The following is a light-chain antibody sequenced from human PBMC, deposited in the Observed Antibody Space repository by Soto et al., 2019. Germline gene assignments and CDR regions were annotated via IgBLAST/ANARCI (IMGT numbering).Light chain of an antibody. V-gene: IGKV1-9*01. CDR3: QQYYSYPFIT. CDR2: AAS. CDR1: QGISNY. Sequence: DIQLTQSPSLLSASIGDRVTITCRASQGISNYLAWYQQKPGKAPKLLIYAASTLQSGVPSRFSGSGSGTDFTLTISCLQSEDFATYYCQQYYSYPFITFGQGTRLEIK. J-gene: IGKJ5*01.